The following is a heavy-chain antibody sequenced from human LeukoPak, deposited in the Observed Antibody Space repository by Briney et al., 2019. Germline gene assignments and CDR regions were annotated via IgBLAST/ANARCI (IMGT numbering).Heavy chain of an antibody. CDR1: GYRFTDYW. CDR3: ARHSAYNWNTGGAFDI. Sequence: GESLKISCKGSGYRFTDYWIGWVRQTPGKGLEWMGIIYPRDSDTRYSPSFQGQVTISADKSISTAYLQWSSLKASDTAMYYCARHSAYNWNTGGAFDIWGQGTMVTVSS. D-gene: IGHD1/OR15-1a*01. J-gene: IGHJ3*02. CDR2: IYPRDSDT. V-gene: IGHV5-51*01.